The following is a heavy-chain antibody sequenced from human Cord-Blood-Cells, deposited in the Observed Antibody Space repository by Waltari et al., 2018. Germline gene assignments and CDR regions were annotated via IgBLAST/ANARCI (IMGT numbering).Heavy chain of an antibody. V-gene: IGHV3-53*02. CDR3: ATARVGAFDI. J-gene: IGHJ3*02. Sequence: EVQLVETGGGLIQPGGSLRLSCAASGFTVSRNYMLWVRQAPGTGCEWVSVIYSGGSTYYADSVKGRFTISRDNSKNTLYLQMNSLRAEDTAVYYCATARVGAFDIWGQGTMVTVSS. D-gene: IGHD1-26*01. CDR2: IYSGGST. CDR1: GFTVSRNY.